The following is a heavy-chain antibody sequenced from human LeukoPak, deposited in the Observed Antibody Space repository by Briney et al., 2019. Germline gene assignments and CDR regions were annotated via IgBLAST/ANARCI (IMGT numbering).Heavy chain of an antibody. CDR1: GFTFSDYT. CDR3: AKGLERESRLEC. CDR2: ISASGGST. Sequence: PGGSLRLSCAASGFTFSDYTMYWVRQGPGKGLEWVSGISASGGSTYYTDSLKGRLTISRDNSKNTLFLQMNSLRAEDTAIYYCAKGLERESRLECWGQGTLVTDSS. D-gene: IGHD1-1*01. J-gene: IGHJ4*02. V-gene: IGHV3-23*01.